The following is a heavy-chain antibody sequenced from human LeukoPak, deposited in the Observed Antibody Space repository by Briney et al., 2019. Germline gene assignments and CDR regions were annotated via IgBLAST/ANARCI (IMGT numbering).Heavy chain of an antibody. CDR1: GFSVSDNY. V-gene: IGHV3-66*01. Sequence: HPGGSLRLSCAASGFSVSDNYMSWVRQAPGKGLEWVSVIYSNGKAYYTDSVKGRFTISRDNAKNSLYLQMNSLRAEDTAVYYCARAASITIFGIDIWGQGTMVTVSS. D-gene: IGHD3-3*01. CDR2: IYSNGKA. CDR3: ARAASITIFGIDI. J-gene: IGHJ3*02.